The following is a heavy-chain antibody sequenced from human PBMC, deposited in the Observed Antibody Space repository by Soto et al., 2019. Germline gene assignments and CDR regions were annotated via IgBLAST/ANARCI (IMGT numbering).Heavy chain of an antibody. CDR3: ARLFPARTLLPAIDY. D-gene: IGHD2-2*01. V-gene: IGHV5-10-1*01. Sequence: PGESLKISCKGSGYSFTSYWISWVRQMPGKGLEWMGRIDPSDSYTNYSPSFQGHVTISADKSISTAYLQWSSLKASDTAMYYCARLFPARTLLPAIDYWGQGTLVTVSS. CDR2: IDPSDSYT. J-gene: IGHJ4*02. CDR1: GYSFTSYW.